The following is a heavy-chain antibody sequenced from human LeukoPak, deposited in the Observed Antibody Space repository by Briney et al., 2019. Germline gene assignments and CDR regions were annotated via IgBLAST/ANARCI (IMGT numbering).Heavy chain of an antibody. Sequence: GGSLRLSCAASGFTFSSYGMHWVRQAPGKGLEWVAVIWYDGSNKYYADSVKGRFTISRDNSKNTLYLQMNSLRAEDTAVYYCARDTWPYCDILTAVSGIDYWGQGTLVTVSS. J-gene: IGHJ4*02. CDR3: ARDTWPYCDILTAVSGIDY. CDR2: IWYDGSNK. D-gene: IGHD3-9*01. V-gene: IGHV3-33*08. CDR1: GFTFSSYG.